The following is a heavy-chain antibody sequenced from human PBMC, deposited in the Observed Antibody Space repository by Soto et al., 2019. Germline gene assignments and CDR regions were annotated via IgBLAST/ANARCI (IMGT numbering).Heavy chain of an antibody. CDR1: GGSISSGDYY. Sequence: SSETLSLTCTVSGGSISSGDYYWSWIRQPPGKGLEWIGYIYYSGSTYYNPSLKSRVTISVDTSKNQFSLKLSSVTAADTAVYYCARLPYYYDSSGSLGFRFDYWGQGTQVTVSS. J-gene: IGHJ4*02. D-gene: IGHD3-22*01. CDR3: ARLPYYYDSSGSLGFRFDY. V-gene: IGHV4-30-4*01. CDR2: IYYSGST.